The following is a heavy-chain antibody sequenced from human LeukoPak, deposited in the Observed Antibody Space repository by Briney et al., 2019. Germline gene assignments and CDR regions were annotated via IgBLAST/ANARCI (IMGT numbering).Heavy chain of an antibody. CDR2: IYGGGAT. CDR3: ATGSLGSTLSSDCCPLDY. J-gene: IGHJ4*02. D-gene: IGHD2-2*01. CDR1: GVTVASNY. Sequence: GGPLRLSCAASGVTVASNYMIWVHQAPGKGLEWVSIIYGGGATYYADSVKGRFTNSRDISNNTLFLRMNSLRADDTAVYYCATGSLGSTLSSDCCPLDYRGQGTLVAVSS. V-gene: IGHV3-53*01.